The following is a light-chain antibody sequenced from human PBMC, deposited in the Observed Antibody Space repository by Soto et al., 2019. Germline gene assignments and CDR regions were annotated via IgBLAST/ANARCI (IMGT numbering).Light chain of an antibody. V-gene: IGKV3-20*01. CDR2: GAS. J-gene: IGKJ3*01. CDR1: QSVSSSY. CDR3: QQYGSSLFT. Sequence: EIVLTQSPGTLSLSPGERATLSCRASQSVSSSYLAWYQQKPGQAPRLLIYGASSRATGIPDRFSGSGSGTDFTLTISRLEPEDFALYYWQQYGSSLFTFGPGTKVDIK.